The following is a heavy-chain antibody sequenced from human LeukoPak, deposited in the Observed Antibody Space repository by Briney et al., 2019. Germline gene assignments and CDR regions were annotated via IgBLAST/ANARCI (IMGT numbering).Heavy chain of an antibody. D-gene: IGHD5-12*01. V-gene: IGHV3-7*01. CDR2: IKQDGSEK. CDR3: ARFGSGYDYDFDY. CDR1: GFTFRNYA. Sequence: GGSLRLSCAASGFTFRNYAMSWVRQAPGKGLEWVANIKQDGSEKYYVDSVKGRFTISRDNAKNSLYLQMNSLRAEDTAVYYCARFGSGYDYDFDYWGQGTLVTVSS. J-gene: IGHJ4*02.